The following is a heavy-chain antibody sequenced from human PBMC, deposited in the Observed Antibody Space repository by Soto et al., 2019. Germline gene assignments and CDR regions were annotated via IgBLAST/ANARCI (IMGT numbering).Heavy chain of an antibody. CDR2: IWYDGSNK. V-gene: IGHV3-33*01. CDR1: GFTFSSYG. D-gene: IGHD3-10*01. Sequence: PGGSLRLSCAASGFTFSSYGMHWVRQAPGKGLEWVAVIWYDGSNKYYADSVKGRFTISRDNSKNTLYLQMNSLRAEDTAVYYCARDGGSGSYVVGVCWFDPWGQGTLVTVSS. J-gene: IGHJ5*02. CDR3: ARDGGSGSYVVGVCWFDP.